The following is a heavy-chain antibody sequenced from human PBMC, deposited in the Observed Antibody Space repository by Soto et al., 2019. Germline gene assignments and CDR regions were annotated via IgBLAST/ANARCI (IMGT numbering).Heavy chain of an antibody. V-gene: IGHV4-39*01. D-gene: IGHD3-10*01. J-gene: IGHJ2*01. CDR3: ARQVGSVCSYCDL. CDR2: IFYSGTT. Sequence: QLQLQESGPGLVKPSETLSLTCTVSGGSISTSRSYLGWIRQPPGKGLELIGSIFYSGTTYYNPYLKSRVTLSVATSKNPFSLTLTSVTAADTAVYYCARQVGSVCSYCDLWGRGTLVTV. CDR1: GGSISTSRSY.